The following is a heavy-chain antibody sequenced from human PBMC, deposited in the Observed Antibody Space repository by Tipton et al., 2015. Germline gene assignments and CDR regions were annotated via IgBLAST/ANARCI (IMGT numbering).Heavy chain of an antibody. CDR1: GVSVTSGSYY. J-gene: IGHJ1*01. CDR3: ARDAGIIAAPSRYFQY. CDR2: IYHTGST. V-gene: IGHV4-61*01. Sequence: TPSLTCDVSGVSVTSGSYYWSWIRQSPGKGLEWIGYIYHTGSTVYNPSLKSRVAISLDRLKNQFSLRLTSVTAADTATYYCARDAGIIAAPSRYFQYWGQGTLVTVSS. D-gene: IGHD6-25*01.